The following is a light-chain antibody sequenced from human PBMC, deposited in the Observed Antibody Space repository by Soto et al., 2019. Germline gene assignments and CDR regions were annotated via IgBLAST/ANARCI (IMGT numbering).Light chain of an antibody. J-gene: IGLJ1*01. V-gene: IGLV2-14*01. CDR2: EVS. CDR1: SSRVGSYKY. Sequence: QSALTRPSAAVMTPLESILISCPGTSSRVGSYKYVSWYKQPPGTAPKLMIYEVSNRPSGLSIPFSGAKTANTASLTISGLQAEDETDYYCFSYTSSGTYVFGPGTKGTVL. CDR3: FSYTSSGTYV.